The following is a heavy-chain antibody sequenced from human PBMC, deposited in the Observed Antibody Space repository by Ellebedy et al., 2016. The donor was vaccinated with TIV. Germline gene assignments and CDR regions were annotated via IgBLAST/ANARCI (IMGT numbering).Heavy chain of an antibody. Sequence: ASVKVSCKASGGTFINFAINWVRQAPGQGLEWMGRIIPILGRPDYAQSFQGRVTIYADKSTGTPYLELSTLRSEDTAVYYCATDSRYSYGYRFNFWGQGTLVIVSS. D-gene: IGHD5-18*01. CDR2: IIPILGRP. CDR1: GGTFINFA. J-gene: IGHJ4*02. V-gene: IGHV1-69*04. CDR3: ATDSRYSYGYRFNF.